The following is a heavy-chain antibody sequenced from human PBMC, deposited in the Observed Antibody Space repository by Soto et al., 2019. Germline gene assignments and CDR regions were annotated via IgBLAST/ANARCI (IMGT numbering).Heavy chain of an antibody. J-gene: IGHJ4*02. Sequence: ASETLSLTCTVSGGSISSGDYYWSWIRQPPGKGLEWIGYIYYSGSTYYNPSLKSRVTISVDTSKNQFSLKLSSVTAADTAMYYCARARGARYFDYWGQGTLVTVSS. CDR3: ARARGARYFDY. D-gene: IGHD2-15*01. CDR2: IYYSGST. CDR1: GGSISSGDYY. V-gene: IGHV4-30-4*01.